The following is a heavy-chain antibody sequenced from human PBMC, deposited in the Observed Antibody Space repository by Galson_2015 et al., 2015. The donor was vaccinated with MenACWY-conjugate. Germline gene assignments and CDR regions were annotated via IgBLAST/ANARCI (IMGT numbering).Heavy chain of an antibody. D-gene: IGHD1-26*01. CDR2: INWNGGST. Sequence: SLRLSCAASGFTFDDYGMNWVRQAPGRGLEWVSGINWNGGSTGYADSVKGRFTISRDNAKNSLYLQMNSLRAEDTALYYCARRVGATTFDYWGQGTLVTVSS. CDR1: GFTFDDYG. CDR3: ARRVGATTFDY. V-gene: IGHV3-20*04. J-gene: IGHJ4*02.